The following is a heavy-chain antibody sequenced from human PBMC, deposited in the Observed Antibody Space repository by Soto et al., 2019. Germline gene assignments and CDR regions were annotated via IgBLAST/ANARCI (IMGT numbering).Heavy chain of an antibody. CDR3: TRDVLGYCSSTSCYSYYGMDV. CDR1: GFTFGDYA. V-gene: IGHV3-49*04. D-gene: IGHD2-2*01. CDR2: IRSKAYGGTT. Sequence: GGSLRLSCTASGFTFGDYAMSWVRQAPGKGLEWVGFIRSKAYGGTTEYAASVKGRFTISRDDSKSIAYLQMNSLKTEDTAVYYCTRDVLGYCSSTSCYSYYGMDVWGQGTTVTVSS. J-gene: IGHJ6*02.